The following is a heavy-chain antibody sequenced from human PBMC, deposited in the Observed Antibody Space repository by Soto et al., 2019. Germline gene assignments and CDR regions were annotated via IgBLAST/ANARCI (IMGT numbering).Heavy chain of an antibody. V-gene: IGHV4-59*01. CDR3: ARGEDAFFYYGLDV. CDR1: GGSITSSY. Sequence: LSLTCTVSGGSITSSYWSWIRRPPGKGLEWIAYIYDTGISGYTPSTSYNPSLKSRVTMSVDTSKSQFSLKLASVTAADTAVYYCARGEDAFFYYGLDVWGQGITVTVSS. CDR2: IYDTGISGYTPST. J-gene: IGHJ6*02.